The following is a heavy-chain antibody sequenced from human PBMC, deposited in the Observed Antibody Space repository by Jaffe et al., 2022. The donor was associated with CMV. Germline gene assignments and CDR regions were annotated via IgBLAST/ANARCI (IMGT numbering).Heavy chain of an antibody. CDR3: TTDIGLLGIVSFDY. V-gene: IGHV3-15*01. Sequence: EVQLVESGGGLVKPGGSLRLSCAASGFTFSNAWMSWVRQAPGKGLEWVGRIKSKTDGGTTDYAAPVKGRFTISRDDSKNTLYLQMNSLKTEDTAVYYCTTDIGLLGIVSFDYWGQGTLVTVSS. CDR1: GFTFSNAW. CDR2: IKSKTDGGTT. D-gene: IGHD2-2*03. J-gene: IGHJ4*02.